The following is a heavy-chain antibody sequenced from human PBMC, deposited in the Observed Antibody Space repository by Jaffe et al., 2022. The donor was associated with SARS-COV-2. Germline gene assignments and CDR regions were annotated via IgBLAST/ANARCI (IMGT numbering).Heavy chain of an antibody. CDR3: AREGTAPGTRWFDP. Sequence: QVQLQQWGAGLLKPSETLSLTCAVYGGSFSGYYWNWIRQSPGKGLEWIGEINHSGSTYYNPSLKSRVTISVDKSRNQFSLKLSSVTAADTAVYYCAREGTAPGTRWFDPWGQGTRVTVSS. CDR2: INHSGST. D-gene: IGHD5-18*01. V-gene: IGHV4-34*01. J-gene: IGHJ5*02. CDR1: GGSFSGYY.